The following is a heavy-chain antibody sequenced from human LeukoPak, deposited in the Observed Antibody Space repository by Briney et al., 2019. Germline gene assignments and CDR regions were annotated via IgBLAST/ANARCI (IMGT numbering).Heavy chain of an antibody. CDR3: ARDSRYSSSWFDAFDI. D-gene: IGHD6-13*01. J-gene: IGHJ3*02. V-gene: IGHV3-21*01. CDR1: GFTFSSYS. Sequence: GGSLRLSCAASGFTFSSYSMSWVRQAPGKGLEWVSSISSSSSYIYYADSVKGRLTISRDNAKNSLYLQMNSLRAEDTAVYYCARDSRYSSSWFDAFDIWGQGTMVTVSS. CDR2: ISSSSSYI.